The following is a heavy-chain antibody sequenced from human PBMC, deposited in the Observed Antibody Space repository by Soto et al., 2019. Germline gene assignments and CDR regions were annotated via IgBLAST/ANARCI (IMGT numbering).Heavy chain of an antibody. CDR1: GYTFTNYG. V-gene: IGHV1-18*01. CDR3: ALAGGNSHGMDV. Sequence: QVQLVQSGAEVKKPGASVKVSCKASGYTFTNYGISWVRQAPGQGLEGRGWISAYNGNTNSAQNPQGRLTITTDTPTSTPYKALRTLTSDDTAVYFCALAGGNSHGMDVWGHGTTVTVSS. D-gene: IGHD3-16*01. J-gene: IGHJ6*02. CDR2: ISAYNGNT.